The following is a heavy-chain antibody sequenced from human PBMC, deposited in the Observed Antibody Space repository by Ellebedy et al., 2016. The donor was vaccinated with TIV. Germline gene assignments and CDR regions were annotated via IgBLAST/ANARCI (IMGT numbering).Heavy chain of an antibody. J-gene: IGHJ3*02. V-gene: IGHV4-39*01. D-gene: IGHD3-22*01. CDR2: IYYSGST. CDR1: GGSISSSSYY. CDR3: ASLYYYDSSGYYFDAFDI. Sequence: MPSETLSLTCTVSGGSISSSSYYWGWIRQPPGKGLEWIGSIYYSGSTYYNPSLKSRVTISVDTSKNQFSLKLSSVTAADTAVYYCASLYYYDSSGYYFDAFDIWGQGTMVTVSS.